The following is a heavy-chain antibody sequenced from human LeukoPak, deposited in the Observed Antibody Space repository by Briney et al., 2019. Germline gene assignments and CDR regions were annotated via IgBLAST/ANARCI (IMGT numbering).Heavy chain of an antibody. V-gene: IGHV3-23*01. CDR2: IDISGGST. CDR3: ANEVRPNDY. D-gene: IGHD1-1*01. Sequence: GGSLRLSCAASGFTFSSHAMCWVRQAPGKGLEWVAIIDISGGSTYYEDSVQGRFTISRDNSKNTLYLEMNSLRVEDTALYYCANEVRPNDYWGQGTLVTVSS. CDR1: GFTFSSHA. J-gene: IGHJ4*02.